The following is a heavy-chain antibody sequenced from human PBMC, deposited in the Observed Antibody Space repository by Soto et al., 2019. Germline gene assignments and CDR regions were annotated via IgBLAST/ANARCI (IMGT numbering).Heavy chain of an antibody. J-gene: IGHJ6*02. V-gene: IGHV1-58*01. CDR3: AAIFLTYYDILTGYPLYGMDV. D-gene: IGHD3-9*01. CDR2: IVVGSGNT. Sequence: SVKVSCKASGFTFTSSAVQWVRQARGQRLEWIGWIVVGSGNTNYAQKFQERVTITRDMSTSTAYMELSSLRSEDTAVYYCAAIFLTYYDILTGYPLYGMDVWGQGTTVTVSS. CDR1: GFTFTSSA.